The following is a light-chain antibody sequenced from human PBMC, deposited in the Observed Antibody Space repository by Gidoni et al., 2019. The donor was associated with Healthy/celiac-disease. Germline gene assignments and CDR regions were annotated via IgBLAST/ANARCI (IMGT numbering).Light chain of an antibody. CDR1: QSVSSSY. CDR2: DAP. CDR3: QQYGSSPSIT. V-gene: IGKV3-20*01. Sequence: IVLTQSPGTLSLSPGERATLSCSASQSVSSSYLAWSQQKPGQAPRPLIYDAPSRATGSPDRFSGSGSGTDFTLTISRLEPEDFAVYYCQQYGSSPSITFGQGTRLEIK. J-gene: IGKJ5*01.